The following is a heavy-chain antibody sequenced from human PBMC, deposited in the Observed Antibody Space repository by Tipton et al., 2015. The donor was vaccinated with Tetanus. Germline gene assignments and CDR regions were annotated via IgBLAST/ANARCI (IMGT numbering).Heavy chain of an antibody. CDR3: ARDRGDYIYYGMDV. CDR1: GYTFTGYY. J-gene: IGHJ6*02. CDR2: IDPNSGGT. V-gene: IGHV1-2*02. D-gene: IGHD3-22*01. Sequence: QMQLVQSGAEVKKPGASVKVSCKASGYTFTGYYIYWVRQAPGQGLEWMGWIDPNSGGTVYAQKFQGRVTMTWDTSISTAYMELRSLRSDDTAVYYCARDRGDYIYYGMDVWGPGTTVTVS.